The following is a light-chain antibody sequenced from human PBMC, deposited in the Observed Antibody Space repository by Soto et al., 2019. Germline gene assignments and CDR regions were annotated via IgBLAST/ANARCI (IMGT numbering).Light chain of an antibody. V-gene: IGLV4-69*01. J-gene: IGLJ2*01. CDR3: QTWGTGIHVV. Sequence: QPVLTQSPSASASLGASVKLTCTLSSGHSSYAVAWHQQQPEKGPRFLMSLNSDGSHTKGDGIPDRFSGSSSGAERYLTISSLQSEDEAGYYCQTWGTGIHVVFGGGTKLTVL. CDR2: LNSDGSH. CDR1: SGHSSYA.